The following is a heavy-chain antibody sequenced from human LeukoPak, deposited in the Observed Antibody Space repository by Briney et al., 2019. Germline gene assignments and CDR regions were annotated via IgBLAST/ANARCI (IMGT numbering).Heavy chain of an antibody. CDR3: ARGRPRIQWGFRSLPDSSGYYPYFDY. Sequence: SETLSLTSAAYGGSFSGYYWSWIRQPPGKGLEWIREINHSGSTNYNPSLKSRVTISVDTSKNQFSLKLSSVTAADTAVYYCARGRPRIQWGFRSLPDSSGYYPYFDYWGQGTLVTVSS. D-gene: IGHD3-22*01. CDR2: INHSGST. V-gene: IGHV4-34*01. CDR1: GGSFSGYY. J-gene: IGHJ4*02.